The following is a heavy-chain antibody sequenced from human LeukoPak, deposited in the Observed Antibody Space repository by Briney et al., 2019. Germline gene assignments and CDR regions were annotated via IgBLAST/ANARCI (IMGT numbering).Heavy chain of an antibody. CDR3: ARGSATGYYTFDY. V-gene: IGHV4-34*01. Sequence: SETLPLTCAVYGGSFSGYYWSWIRQPPGKGLEWIGEINHSGSTNYNPSLKSRVTISVDTSKNQFSLKLSSVTAADTAVYYCARGSATGYYTFDYWGQGTLVTVSS. CDR1: GGSFSGYY. CDR2: INHSGST. J-gene: IGHJ4*02. D-gene: IGHD3/OR15-3a*01.